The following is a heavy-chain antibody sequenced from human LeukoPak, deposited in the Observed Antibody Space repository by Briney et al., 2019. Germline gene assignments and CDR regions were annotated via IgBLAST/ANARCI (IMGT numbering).Heavy chain of an antibody. V-gene: IGHV3-43*02. D-gene: IGHD1-14*01. Sequence: GGSLRLSCAASGFTFDDYAMHWVRQAPGMGLEWVSLISGDGSVTYYADSVKGRFTISRDNSKNSLYLQMNSLRLEDTALYYCATGSQPGTTFDYWGQGTLVTASS. CDR1: GFTFDDYA. J-gene: IGHJ4*02. CDR2: ISGDGSVT. CDR3: ATGSQPGTTFDY.